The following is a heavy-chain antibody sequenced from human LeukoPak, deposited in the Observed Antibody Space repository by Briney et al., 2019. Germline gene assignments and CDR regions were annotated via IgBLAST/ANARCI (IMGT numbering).Heavy chain of an antibody. V-gene: IGHV3-23*01. CDR3: ARTLVRGLHDAFDI. Sequence: GGSLRLSCAASGFTFTYYAMSWVRQAPGKGLEWVSIISVGGTRTYYADSVKGRFTITSDNSKNTLYLQMNSLRAEDTAVYYCARTLVRGLHDAFDIWGRGTMVTVSS. J-gene: IGHJ3*02. CDR1: GFTFTYYA. CDR2: ISVGGTRT. D-gene: IGHD2-2*01.